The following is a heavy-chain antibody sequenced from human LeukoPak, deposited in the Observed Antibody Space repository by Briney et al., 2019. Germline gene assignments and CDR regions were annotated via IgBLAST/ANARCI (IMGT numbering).Heavy chain of an antibody. CDR2: IYPGDSDP. V-gene: IGHV5-51*01. D-gene: IGHD3-22*01. Sequence: GESLKISCKGSGYTFTNYWIGWVRQIPGRGLEWMGIIYPGDSDPRYSPSFQGQVTISADKSMTTAYLQWSSLKASDTAMYYCARRSGTYFGTTGYLYFFDYWGQGTLVTVSS. J-gene: IGHJ4*02. CDR3: ARRSGTYFGTTGYLYFFDY. CDR1: GYTFTNYW.